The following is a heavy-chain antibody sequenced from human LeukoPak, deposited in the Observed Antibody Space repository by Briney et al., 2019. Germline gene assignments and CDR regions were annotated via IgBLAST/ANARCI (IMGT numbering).Heavy chain of an antibody. CDR2: IYYSGST. D-gene: IGHD3-22*01. J-gene: IGHJ4*02. Sequence: SETLSLTCTVSGGSISSSSYYWGWIRQPPGKGLEWIGSIYYSGSTYYNPSLKSRVTISVDTSKNQFSLKLSSVTAADTAVYYCARFDSSGSQFDYWGQGTLVTVSS. CDR3: ARFDSSGSQFDY. CDR1: GGSISSSSYY. V-gene: IGHV4-39*01.